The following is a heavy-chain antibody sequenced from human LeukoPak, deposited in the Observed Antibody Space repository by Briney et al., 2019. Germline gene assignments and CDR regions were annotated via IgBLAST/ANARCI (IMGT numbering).Heavy chain of an antibody. D-gene: IGHD3-9*01. CDR1: GGSISSGDYY. Sequence: MPSQTLSLTCTVSGGSISSGDYYWSWIRQPPGKGLEWIGYIYYSGSTYYNPSLKSRVTISVDTSKNQFSLKLSSVTAADTAVYYCARGYGYYDILTGYQTYDAFDIWGQGTMVTVSS. V-gene: IGHV4-30-4*08. J-gene: IGHJ3*02. CDR2: IYYSGST. CDR3: ARGYGYYDILTGYQTYDAFDI.